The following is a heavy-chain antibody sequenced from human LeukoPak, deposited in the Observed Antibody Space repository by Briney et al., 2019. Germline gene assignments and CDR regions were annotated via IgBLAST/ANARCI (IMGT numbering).Heavy chain of an antibody. CDR3: AKVRAGLYDAFDI. Sequence: GRSLRLSCAASGFTFSSYGMHWVRQAPGKGLEWVAVISYDGSNKYYAGSVKGRFTISRDNSKNTLYLQMNSLRAEDTAVCYCAKVRAGLYDAFDIWGQGTMVTVSS. CDR2: ISYDGSNK. V-gene: IGHV3-30*18. J-gene: IGHJ3*02. CDR1: GFTFSSYG. D-gene: IGHD6-13*01.